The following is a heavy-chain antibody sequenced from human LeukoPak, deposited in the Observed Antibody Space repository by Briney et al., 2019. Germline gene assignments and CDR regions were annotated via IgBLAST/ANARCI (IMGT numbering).Heavy chain of an antibody. J-gene: IGHJ5*02. D-gene: IGHD2-2*01. Sequence: SETLSLTCTVSGGSISSSSYYWGWIRQPPGKGLEWIGSIYYSGSTYYNPSLKSRVTISVDTSKNQFSLKLSSVTAADTAVYYCARLLGYCSSTSCHQGNNWFDPWGQGTLVTVSS. CDR3: ARLLGYCSSTSCHQGNNWFDP. CDR2: IYYSGST. V-gene: IGHV4-39*01. CDR1: GGSISSSSYY.